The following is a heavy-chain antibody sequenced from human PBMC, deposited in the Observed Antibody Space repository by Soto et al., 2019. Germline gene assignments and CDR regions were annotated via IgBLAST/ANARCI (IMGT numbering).Heavy chain of an antibody. CDR2: IWYDGSNK. CDR1: GFTFSSYG. V-gene: IGHV3-33*01. CDR3: AREGSSISFDY. Sequence: PGGSLRLSCAASGFTFSSYGMHWVRQAPGKGLEWVAVIWYDGSNKYYADSVKGRFTISRDNSKNTLYLQMNSLRAEDTAVYYCAREGSSISFDYWGQGTLVTVSS. J-gene: IGHJ4*02. D-gene: IGHD6-13*01.